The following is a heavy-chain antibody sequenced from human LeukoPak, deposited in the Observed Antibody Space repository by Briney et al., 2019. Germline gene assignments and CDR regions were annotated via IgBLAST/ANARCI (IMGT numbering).Heavy chain of an antibody. V-gene: IGHV3-NL1*01. CDR3: ASRHCSGGGCYFAGADPFDY. J-gene: IGHJ4*02. CDR2: IYSGGNI. Sequence: PGGSLRLSCAASGLTFSSYAMHWVRQAPGKGLEWVSVIYSGGNIYYIDSVKGRFTISRDTSKNTLYLQMNSLRAEDTAVYYCASRHCSGGGCYFAGADPFDYWGQGTLVTVSS. D-gene: IGHD2-15*01. CDR1: GLTFSSYA.